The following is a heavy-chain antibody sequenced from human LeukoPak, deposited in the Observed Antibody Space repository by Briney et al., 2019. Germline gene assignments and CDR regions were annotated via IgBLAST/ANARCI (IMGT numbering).Heavy chain of an antibody. D-gene: IGHD5-24*01. CDR2: ITSNSNYI. CDR3: ARVVVRDANNYKDY. Sequence: GGSLRLSCAASGFTFSSYSMNWVRQAPGKGLEWVSSITSNSNYIYYADSVKGRFTISRDNAKNSLYLQMNSLRADDTAVYYCARVVVRDANNYKDYWGQGTLVTVSS. J-gene: IGHJ4*02. CDR1: GFTFSSYS. V-gene: IGHV3-21*04.